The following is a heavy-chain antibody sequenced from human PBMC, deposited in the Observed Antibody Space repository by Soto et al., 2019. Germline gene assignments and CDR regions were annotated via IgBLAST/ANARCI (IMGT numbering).Heavy chain of an antibody. V-gene: IGHV4-59*01. CDR2: IYYSGST. CDR3: AREGTTVDSYYYYGMDV. CDR1: GGSISSYY. Sequence: QVQLQESGPGLVKPTETLSLTCTVSGGSISSYYWSWIRQPAGKGLEWIGYIYYSGSTNYNPSLKSRVTISVDTSKNQFSLKLSSVTAADTAVYYCAREGTTVDSYYYYGMDVWGQGTTVTVSS. J-gene: IGHJ6*02. D-gene: IGHD1-1*01.